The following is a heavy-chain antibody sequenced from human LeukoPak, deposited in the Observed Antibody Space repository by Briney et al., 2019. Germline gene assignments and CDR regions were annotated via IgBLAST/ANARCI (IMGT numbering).Heavy chain of an antibody. Sequence: ASVKVSCKASGYTFTSYGISWVRQAPGQGLEWMGWISAYNRNTNYAQKLQNRVTMTTDTSTNTVYMELRSLTSDDTAMYYCARAYNILTGGAFDIWGQGTMVTVSS. J-gene: IGHJ3*02. CDR3: ARAYNILTGGAFDI. V-gene: IGHV1-18*01. CDR1: GYTFTSYG. CDR2: ISAYNRNT. D-gene: IGHD3-9*01.